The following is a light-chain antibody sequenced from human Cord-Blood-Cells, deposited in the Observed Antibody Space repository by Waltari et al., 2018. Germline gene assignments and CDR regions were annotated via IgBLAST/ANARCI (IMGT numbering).Light chain of an antibody. CDR1: QSISSY. Sequence: DIQMTQSPSSLSASVGDRVTITCRASQSISSYLNWYQQKPGKAPKHLIYAASRLQSGVPSRFSGSGSGTDFTLTISSLQPEDFATYYCQQSYSTPLYSFGQGTTLEIK. CDR2: AAS. V-gene: IGKV1-39*01. CDR3: QQSYSTPLYS. J-gene: IGKJ2*03.